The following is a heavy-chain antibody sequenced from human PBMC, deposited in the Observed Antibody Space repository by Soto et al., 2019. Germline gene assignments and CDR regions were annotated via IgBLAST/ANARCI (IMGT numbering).Heavy chain of an antibody. D-gene: IGHD3-22*01. CDR2: IWYDGSNK. CDR1: GFTFSSYG. Sequence: QVQLVESGGGVVQPGRSLRLSCAASGFTFSSYGMHWVRQAPGKGLEWVAVIWYDGSNKYYADSVKGRFTISRDNSKNTLYLQMNGLRAEDTAVYYCAREREYYYDSSGLGYWGQGTLVTVSS. CDR3: AREREYYYDSSGLGY. V-gene: IGHV3-33*01. J-gene: IGHJ4*02.